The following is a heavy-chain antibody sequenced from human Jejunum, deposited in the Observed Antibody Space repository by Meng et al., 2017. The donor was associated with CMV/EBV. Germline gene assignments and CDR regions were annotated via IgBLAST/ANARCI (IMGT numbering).Heavy chain of an antibody. CDR3: AKDNWTPDY. D-gene: IGHD1-20*01. J-gene: IGHJ4*02. Sequence: QGELVEAGGGVVQPGGSLPLSCAASGFTFSGYGMHWVRQAPGKGLEWVALIRYDGSKQFYTGSVKGRFTVSRDNSKNAVYLQMNSPRGEDTAVYYCAKDNWTPDYWGQGTLVTVSS. V-gene: IGHV3-30*02. CDR2: IRYDGSKQ. CDR1: GFTFSGYG.